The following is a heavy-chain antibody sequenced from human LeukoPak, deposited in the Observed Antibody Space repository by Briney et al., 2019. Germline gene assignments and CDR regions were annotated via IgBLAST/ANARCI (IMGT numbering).Heavy chain of an antibody. CDR3: ARGSAYYYSYMDV. J-gene: IGHJ6*03. Sequence: SETLSLTCGVSGESLSTYFWTWIRQSPGKGLEWIGEISQSGSTLYNPSLKSRVTISLDTSKSHFSLKPTSVTAADTAMYYCARGSAYYYSYMDVWGNGTAVTVSS. V-gene: IGHV4-34*01. CDR1: GESLSTYF. CDR2: ISQSGST.